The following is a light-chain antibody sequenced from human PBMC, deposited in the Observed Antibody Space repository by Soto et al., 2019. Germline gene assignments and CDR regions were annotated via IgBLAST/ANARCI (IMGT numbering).Light chain of an antibody. J-gene: IGLJ1*01. Sequence: QSVLTQPASVSGSPGQSITISCTGTSSDVGGYNYVSWYQQHPGKAPKFMIYDVSNRPSGVSNRFSGSKSGNTASLTISGLQSEDDAYYYCCSYTTSNTRQIVFGTGTKVTVL. CDR1: SSDVGGYNY. V-gene: IGLV2-14*01. CDR3: CSYTTSNTRQIV. CDR2: DVS.